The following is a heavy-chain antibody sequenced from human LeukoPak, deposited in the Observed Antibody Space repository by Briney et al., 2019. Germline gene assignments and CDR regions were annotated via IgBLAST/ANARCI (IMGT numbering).Heavy chain of an antibody. V-gene: IGHV4-59*08. CDR1: GGSISSYY. CDR2: IYYSGST. D-gene: IGHD3-3*01. J-gene: IGHJ4*02. CDR3: ARQGGRFLDVYLGYFDY. Sequence: SETLSLTCTVSGGSISSYYWSWIRQPPGKGLEWIGSIYYSGSTNYNPPLESRVTISVDTSKNQFSLKLSSVTAADTAVYYCARQGGRFLDVYLGYFDYWGQGTLVTVSS.